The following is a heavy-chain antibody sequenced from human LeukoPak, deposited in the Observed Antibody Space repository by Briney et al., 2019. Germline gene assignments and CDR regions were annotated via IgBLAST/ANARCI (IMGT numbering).Heavy chain of an antibody. Sequence: GGSLRLSCAASGFTFSSYSMNWVRQAPGKGLEWVAVISYDGSTKFYADSVKGRFTISRDNTKNTLYLQMNSLRAEDTAVYYCAKYYDSNYYTMDVWGQGTTVTVSS. D-gene: IGHD3-22*01. V-gene: IGHV3-30*18. CDR1: GFTFSSYS. J-gene: IGHJ6*02. CDR2: ISYDGSTK. CDR3: AKYYDSNYYTMDV.